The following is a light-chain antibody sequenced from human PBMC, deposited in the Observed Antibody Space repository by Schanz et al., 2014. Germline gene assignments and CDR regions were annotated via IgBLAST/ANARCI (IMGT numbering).Light chain of an antibody. CDR2: LNSDGSH. Sequence: QPVLTQSPSASASLGASVKLTCTLSSGHSTYAIAWHQQQPEKGPRYLMKLNSDGSHSKGDGIPDRFSGSSSGAERYLTISSLQYEDEDDYYCQTWGTAIRVFGGGTKLTVL. CDR3: QTWGTAIRV. J-gene: IGLJ3*02. CDR1: SGHSTYA. V-gene: IGLV4-69*01.